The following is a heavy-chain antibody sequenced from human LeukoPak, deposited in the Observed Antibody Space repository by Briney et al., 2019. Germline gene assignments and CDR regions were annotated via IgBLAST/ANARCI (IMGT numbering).Heavy chain of an antibody. V-gene: IGHV3-23*01. CDR2: ISGSGGST. CDR3: AKSLPNYYDSSGYSGFDY. D-gene: IGHD3-22*01. CDR1: GFTFSSYA. J-gene: IGHJ4*02. Sequence: GGSLRLSCAASGFTFSSYAMGWVRQAPGKGLEWVSAISGSGGSTYYADSVKGRFTISRDNSKDTLYLQMNSLRAEDTAVYYCAKSLPNYYDSSGYSGFDYWGQGTLVTVSS.